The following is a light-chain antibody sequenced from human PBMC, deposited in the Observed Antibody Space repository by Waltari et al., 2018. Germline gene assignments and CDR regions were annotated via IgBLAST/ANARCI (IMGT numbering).Light chain of an antibody. V-gene: IGKV1-5*03. CDR3: QQYEAFPVT. J-gene: IGKJ1*01. CDR2: KAA. CDR1: QGVNRW. Sequence: DIQMTQSPSTLSASVGDRVTITCRASQGVNRWLAWYQQKQGKAPKHRISKAADLQNGVAPRFSGGGSGTEFTLTISNLQPYDSSTYYCQQYEAFPVTFGHGTKVEIK.